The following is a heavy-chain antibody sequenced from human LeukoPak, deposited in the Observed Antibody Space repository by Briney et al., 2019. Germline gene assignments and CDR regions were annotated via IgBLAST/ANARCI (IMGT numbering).Heavy chain of an antibody. CDR1: GFTFSSYG. CDR2: ISYDGSNK. J-gene: IGHJ3*02. Sequence: GGSLRLSCEASGFTFSSYGMHWVRQAPGKGLEWVAVISYDGSNKYYADSVKGRFTISRDNSKNTLYLQMNSLRAEDTAVYYCAKGYSYGYDEDDAFDIWGQGTMVTVSS. D-gene: IGHD5-18*01. CDR3: AKGYSYGYDEDDAFDI. V-gene: IGHV3-30*18.